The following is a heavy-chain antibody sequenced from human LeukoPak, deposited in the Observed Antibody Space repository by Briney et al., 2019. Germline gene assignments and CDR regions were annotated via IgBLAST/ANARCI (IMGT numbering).Heavy chain of an antibody. CDR1: GFTFSTYP. D-gene: IGHD7-27*01. CDR2: IRNSADTM. Sequence: PGGSLRLSCAASGFTFSTYPMNWVRQAPGKGLEWVSNIRNSADTMYYADSVRGRFTISRDDAKNSLYLQMNSLRAEDTAVYYCARDQNWVFGSWGQGTLVTVSS. V-gene: IGHV3-48*01. CDR3: ARDQNWVFGS. J-gene: IGHJ4*02.